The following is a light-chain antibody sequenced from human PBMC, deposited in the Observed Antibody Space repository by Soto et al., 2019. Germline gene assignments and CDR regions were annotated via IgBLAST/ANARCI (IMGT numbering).Light chain of an antibody. CDR1: KLGDTY. V-gene: IGLV3-1*01. CDR2: QDG. J-gene: IGLJ2*01. CDR3: QAWHSTTPVI. Sequence: SYELTKPPSVSVSPGQTASITCSGDKLGDTYTCWYQQKPGQSPVLVIYQDGKRPSGIPERFSGSSSGNTATLTISGTQAMDEADYYCQAWHSTTPVIFGGGTKLTVL.